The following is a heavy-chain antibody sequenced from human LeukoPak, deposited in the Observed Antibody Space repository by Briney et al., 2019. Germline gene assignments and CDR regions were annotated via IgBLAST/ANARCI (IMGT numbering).Heavy chain of an antibody. CDR2: IYASGST. CDR1: GGSISSYY. J-gene: IGHJ4*02. V-gene: IGHV4-4*07. Sequence: SETLSLTCTVSGGSISSYYWSWIRQPAGKGLEWIGRIYASGSTEYNPSLRSRVTMSVDTSKNQFSLKLSSVTAADTAVYYCARGIAAAYTRPSDYWGQGTLVTVSS. D-gene: IGHD6-13*01. CDR3: ARGIAAAYTRPSDY.